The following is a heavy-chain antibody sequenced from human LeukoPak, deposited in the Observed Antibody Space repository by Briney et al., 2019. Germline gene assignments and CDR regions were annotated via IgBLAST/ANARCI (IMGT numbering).Heavy chain of an antibody. CDR1: GFTFSSYG. V-gene: IGHV3-33*06. D-gene: IGHD6-6*01. CDR2: IWYDGSNK. CDR3: AKSSSSEDYYYYYMDV. J-gene: IGHJ6*03. Sequence: GRSLRLSCAASGFTFSSYGMHWVRQAPGKGLEWVAVIWYDGSNKYYADSVKGRFTISRDNSKNTLYLQMNSLRAEDTAVYYCAKSSSSEDYYYYYMDVWGKGTTVTVSS.